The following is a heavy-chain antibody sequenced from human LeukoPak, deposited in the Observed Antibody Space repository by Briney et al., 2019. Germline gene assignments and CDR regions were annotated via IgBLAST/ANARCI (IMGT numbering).Heavy chain of an antibody. CDR2: IATSDGST. J-gene: IGHJ4*02. CDR3: AKDGGLWVSAHWGDS. Sequence: GGSLSLSCAASGFTSSSYWMSWVGRAAGKGVEWVSTIATSDGSTFYADSVKGRFTVSRDNSKNTLFLQMNSRRAEDTAVYYCAKDGGLWVSAHWGDSWGRGTLVTVSS. CDR1: GFTSSSYW. D-gene: IGHD7-27*01. V-gene: IGHV3-23*01.